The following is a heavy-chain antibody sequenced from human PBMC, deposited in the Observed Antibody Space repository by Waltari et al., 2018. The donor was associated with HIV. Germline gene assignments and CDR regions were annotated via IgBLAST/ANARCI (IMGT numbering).Heavy chain of an antibody. CDR3: ARDVGVQGWLNDIWNFDV. CDR2: IDTSGTT. CDR1: VGSISSGSYY. Sequence: QVQLQESGPRLVKPSQTLSLTCTVPVGSISSGSYYWSWIRQPAGKGLEWIGRIDTSGTTTYNPSLKSRVTISIDTSKNQFSLNLSSVTAADTAVYYCARDVGVQGWLNDIWNFDVWGRGTLVTVSS. J-gene: IGHJ2*01. V-gene: IGHV4-61*02. D-gene: IGHD5-18*01.